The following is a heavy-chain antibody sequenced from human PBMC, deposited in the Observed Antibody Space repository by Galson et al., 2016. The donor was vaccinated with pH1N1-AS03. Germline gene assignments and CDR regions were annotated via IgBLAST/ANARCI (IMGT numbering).Heavy chain of an antibody. D-gene: IGHD6-13*01. V-gene: IGHV1-2*02. J-gene: IGHJ4*02. Sequence: SVKVSCKASGYDFTTYYIHWVRQAPGQGLEWMGFINTYTGRTRYAQKFQRRVTMTRDTSITTAFMELRGLASDDSASYFCARVEGIASTPGDWGQGTLVIVSS. CDR1: GYDFTTYY. CDR2: INTYTGRT. CDR3: ARVEGIASTPGD.